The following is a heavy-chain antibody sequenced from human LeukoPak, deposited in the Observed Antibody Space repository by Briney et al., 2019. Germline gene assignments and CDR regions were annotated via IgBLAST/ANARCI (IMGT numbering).Heavy chain of an antibody. CDR3: AGGYYYDSSGPGGGAFDI. Sequence: GESLKISCRGSGYSFTSYWIGWVRQMPGEGLEWMGIIYPGDSDTRYSPSFQGQVTISADKSISTAYLQWSSLKASDTAMYYCAGGYYYDSSGPGGGAFDIWGQGTMVTVSS. CDR1: GYSFTSYW. D-gene: IGHD3-22*01. CDR2: IYPGDSDT. J-gene: IGHJ3*02. V-gene: IGHV5-51*01.